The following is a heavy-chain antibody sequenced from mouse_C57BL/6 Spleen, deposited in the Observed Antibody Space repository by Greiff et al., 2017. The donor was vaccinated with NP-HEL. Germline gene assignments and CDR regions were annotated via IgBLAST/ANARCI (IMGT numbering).Heavy chain of an antibody. J-gene: IGHJ2*01. CDR1: GYTFTSYW. CDR2: IDPSDSYT. CDR3: ARTSNYVDY. V-gene: IGHV1-59*01. Sequence: QVQLQQSGAELVRPGTSVKLSCKASGYTFTSYWMHWVKQRPGQGLEWIGVIDPSDSYTNYNQKFKGKATLTVDTSSSTAYMQLSSLTSEDSAVYYCARTSNYVDYWGQGTTLTVSS. D-gene: IGHD2-10*02.